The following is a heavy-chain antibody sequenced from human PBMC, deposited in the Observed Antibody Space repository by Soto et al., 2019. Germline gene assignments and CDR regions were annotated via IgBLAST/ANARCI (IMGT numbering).Heavy chain of an antibody. V-gene: IGHV1-69*13. Sequence: VASVKVSCKASGGTFSSYAISWVRQAPGQGLEWMGGIIPIFGTANYAQKFQGRVMITADESTSTAYMELSSLRSEDTAVYYCTFSMDTAMVLFDYWGQGTLVTVSS. CDR2: IIPIFGTA. D-gene: IGHD5-18*01. CDR1: GGTFSSYA. CDR3: TFSMDTAMVLFDY. J-gene: IGHJ4*02.